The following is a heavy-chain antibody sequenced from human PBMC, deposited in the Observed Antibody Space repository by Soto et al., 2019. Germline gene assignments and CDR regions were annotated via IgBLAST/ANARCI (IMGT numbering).Heavy chain of an antibody. V-gene: IGHV5-51*01. J-gene: IGHJ4*02. CDR1: GYSFTSYW. CDR3: ARPYTGDYVGDGYYLDY. Sequence: GESLKISCKGSGYSFTSYWIGWVRQMPGKGLEWMGIIYPGDSDTRYSPSFQGQVTISADKSISTAYLQWSSLKASDTAMYYCARPYTGDYVGDGYYLDYWGQGTLVTVSS. CDR2: IYPGDSDT. D-gene: IGHD4-17*01.